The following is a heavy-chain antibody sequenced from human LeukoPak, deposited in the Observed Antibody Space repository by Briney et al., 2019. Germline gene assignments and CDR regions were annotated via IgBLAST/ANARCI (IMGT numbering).Heavy chain of an antibody. D-gene: IGHD5-12*01. Sequence: GRSLRLSCAASGFTLSAYWMHWVRQAPGKGLMWVSRIEGDGNRITYADSVKGRFTISRDNAKNTLYLQMNSLRAEDTAVYYCTRDWRNLGYDYWGQGTLVTVSS. CDR2: IEGDGNRI. V-gene: IGHV3-74*01. CDR3: TRDWRNLGYDY. CDR1: GFTLSAYW. J-gene: IGHJ4*02.